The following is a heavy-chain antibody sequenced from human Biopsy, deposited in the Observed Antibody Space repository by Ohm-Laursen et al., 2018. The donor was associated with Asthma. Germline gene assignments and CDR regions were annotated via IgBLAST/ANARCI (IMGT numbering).Heavy chain of an antibody. Sequence: SQTLSLTCTVSYRSINSGGYYWTWIRQHPGKGLEWIGFIYYSGSTYYNPSLKSRVSISIDTSKNQFSLKLSSVTAADTAVYYCARAQYYYDSRGYYRSFDYWGQGTLVTVSS. D-gene: IGHD3-22*01. CDR3: ARAQYYYDSRGYYRSFDY. J-gene: IGHJ4*02. CDR2: IYYSGST. V-gene: IGHV4-31*03. CDR1: YRSINSGGYY.